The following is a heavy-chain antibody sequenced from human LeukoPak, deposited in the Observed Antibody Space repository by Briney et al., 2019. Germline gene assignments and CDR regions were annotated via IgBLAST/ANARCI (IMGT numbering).Heavy chain of an antibody. J-gene: IGHJ4*02. D-gene: IGHD2-2*01. Sequence: ASVKVSCKASGCTFTSYGIIWVRQAPGQGLEWMGWISAYNGNTNYAQKLQGRVTMTTDTSTSTAYMELRSLRSDDTAVYYCARVNIVVVPAAVYYFDYWGQGTLVTVSS. V-gene: IGHV1-18*04. CDR1: GCTFTSYG. CDR2: ISAYNGNT. CDR3: ARVNIVVVPAAVYYFDY.